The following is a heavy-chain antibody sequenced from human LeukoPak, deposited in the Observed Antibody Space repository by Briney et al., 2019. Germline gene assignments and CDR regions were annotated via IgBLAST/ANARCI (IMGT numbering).Heavy chain of an antibody. CDR3: ARDDRRDYYDSSGYGGIDY. Sequence: ASVKVSCKASGYTFTSYYMHWVRQAPGQGLEWMGIINPSGGSTSYAQKFQGRVTMTRDTSTSTVYMELSSLRSEDTAVYYCARDDRRDYYDSSGYGGIDYGGQGTLVTVSS. CDR2: INPSGGST. D-gene: IGHD3-22*01. V-gene: IGHV1-46*01. CDR1: GYTFTSYY. J-gene: IGHJ4*02.